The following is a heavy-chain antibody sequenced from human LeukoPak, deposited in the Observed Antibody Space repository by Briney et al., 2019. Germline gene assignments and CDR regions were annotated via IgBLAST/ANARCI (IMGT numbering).Heavy chain of an antibody. J-gene: IGHJ6*03. CDR3: ARGPPLTGDYYYYMDV. CDR2: IYYSGST. D-gene: IGHD7-27*01. CDR1: GGSISSGGYY. V-gene: IGHV4-31*03. Sequence: SETLSLTCTVSGGSISSGGYYWSWICQHPGKGLEWIGYIYYSGSTYYNPSLKSRVTISVDTSKNQFSLKLSSVTAADTAVYYCARGPPLTGDYYYYMDVWGKGTTVTVSS.